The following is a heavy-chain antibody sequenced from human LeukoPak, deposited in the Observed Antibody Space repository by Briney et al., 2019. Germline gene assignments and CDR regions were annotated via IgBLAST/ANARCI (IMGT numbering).Heavy chain of an antibody. CDR2: ISGNAGST. CDR3: AKDAQQNYYDSSGYPPGY. D-gene: IGHD3-22*01. V-gene: IGHV3-23*01. Sequence: GGSLRLSCAASGFTLSSYAMSWVRQAPGKGLEWVSLISGNAGSTYYADSVKGRFTISRDITKNTLYLQMNSLRAEDTAVYYCAKDAQQNYYDSSGYPPGYWGQGTLVTVSS. J-gene: IGHJ4*02. CDR1: GFTLSSYA.